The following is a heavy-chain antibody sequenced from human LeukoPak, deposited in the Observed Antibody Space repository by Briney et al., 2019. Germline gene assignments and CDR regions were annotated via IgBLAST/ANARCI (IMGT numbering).Heavy chain of an antibody. CDR2: IYYSGST. CDR1: GGSISSYY. Sequence: SETLSLTCTVSGGSISSYYWSWIRQPPGKGLEWIGYIYYSGSTNYNPSLKSQVTISVDTSKNQFSLKLSSVTAADTAVYYCARVAAAVSRWFDPWGQGTLVTVSS. J-gene: IGHJ5*02. D-gene: IGHD6-13*01. V-gene: IGHV4-59*01. CDR3: ARVAAAVSRWFDP.